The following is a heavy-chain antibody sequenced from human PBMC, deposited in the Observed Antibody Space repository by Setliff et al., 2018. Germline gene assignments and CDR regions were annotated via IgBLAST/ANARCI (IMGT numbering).Heavy chain of an antibody. Sequence: HPGGSLRLSCAASGFTFSTYEMNWVRQAPGKGLEWVSYISSSGSTIYYADSVRGRFTISRDNSKKTLYLQMNSLRAEGTAVYYCVKDVVGYSSTWPKRDYFDYWGQGTLVTVSS. CDR3: VKDVVGYSSTWPKRDYFDY. CDR2: ISSSGSTI. V-gene: IGHV3-48*03. J-gene: IGHJ4*02. CDR1: GFTFSTYE. D-gene: IGHD6-13*01.